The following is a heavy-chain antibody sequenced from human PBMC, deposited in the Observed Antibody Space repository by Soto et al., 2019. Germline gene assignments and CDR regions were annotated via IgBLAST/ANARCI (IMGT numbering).Heavy chain of an antibody. V-gene: IGHV3-30*18. J-gene: IGHJ4*02. CDR1: GFTFSDYA. D-gene: IGHD6-19*01. CDR2: VSHDGRNT. CDR3: AKGGRQWLVTSDFNY. Sequence: VQLVESGGGVVQPGRFLRLSCAASGFTFSDYAMHWVRQAPGKGLEWVAVVSHDGRNTHYADSVKGRFTISTDSSKNTVSLEMTSLRAEDTAVYYCAKGGRQWLVTSDFNYWGQGALVTVSS.